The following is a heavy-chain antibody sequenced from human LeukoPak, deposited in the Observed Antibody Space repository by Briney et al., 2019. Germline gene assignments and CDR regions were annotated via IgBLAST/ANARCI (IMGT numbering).Heavy chain of an antibody. Sequence: SETLSLTCTVSGGSISSYYWSWIRQPPGKGLEWIGYIYYSGSTNYNPSLKSRVTISVDTSKSQFSLKLSSVTAADTAVYYCARRGFEENFDYWGQGTLVTVSS. V-gene: IGHV4-59*01. CDR2: IYYSGST. J-gene: IGHJ4*02. D-gene: IGHD3-10*01. CDR3: ARRGFEENFDY. CDR1: GGSISSYY.